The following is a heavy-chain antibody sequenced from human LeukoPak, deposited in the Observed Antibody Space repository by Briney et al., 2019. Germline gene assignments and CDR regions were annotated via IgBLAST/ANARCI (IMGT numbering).Heavy chain of an antibody. Sequence: PGGSLRLSCAASGFTFVNYWMSWVRQAPGKGREWVASLNQDGSEKYYVDSVKGRFTISRDNAKNSLYLQMNSLRAEDTAVYYCARGGKYYFDYWGQGTLVTVSS. CDR2: LNQDGSEK. CDR1: GFTFVNYW. J-gene: IGHJ4*02. V-gene: IGHV3-7*01. CDR3: ARGGKYYFDY. D-gene: IGHD1-1*01.